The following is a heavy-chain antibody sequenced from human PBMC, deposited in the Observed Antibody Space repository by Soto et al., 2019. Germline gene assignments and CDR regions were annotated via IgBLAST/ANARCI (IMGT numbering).Heavy chain of an antibody. Sequence: ASVKVSCKASGYTFTSYAMHWVCQAPGQRLEWMGWINAGNGNTKYSQKFQGRVTITRDTSASTAYMELSSLRSEDTAVYYCARTMGNSYYYYYMDVWGKGTTVTVSS. D-gene: IGHD3-3*01. J-gene: IGHJ6*03. CDR1: GYTFTSYA. V-gene: IGHV1-3*01. CDR2: INAGNGNT. CDR3: ARTMGNSYYYYYMDV.